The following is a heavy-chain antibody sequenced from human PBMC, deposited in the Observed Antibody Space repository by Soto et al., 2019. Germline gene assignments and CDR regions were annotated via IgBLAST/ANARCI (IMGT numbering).Heavy chain of an antibody. D-gene: IGHD4-17*01. CDR2: ISWNSGRI. Sequence: GGSLRLSCAASGFTFDDYAMHWVRQAPGKGLEWVSGISWNSGRIGYAESVKDRFTISRDNAKNSLYLQMNSLRAEDTALYYGSKDNPYGDYGRWGPFDFWGPGPLVTVSS. J-gene: IGHJ4*02. CDR1: GFTFDDYA. V-gene: IGHV3-9*01. CDR3: SKDNPYGDYGRWGPFDF.